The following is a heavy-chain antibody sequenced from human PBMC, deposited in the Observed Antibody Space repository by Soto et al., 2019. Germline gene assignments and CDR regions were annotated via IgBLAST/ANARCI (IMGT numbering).Heavy chain of an antibody. Sequence: QVQLQVSGPGLVQPSQTLSLMCSVSGTSLRSGGNYWSWIRQHPVKGLEWIGQIYHSGTTYYNPSLKSRVTISVDSSQSQFSLMLDSVTAAATAVYYCARARAKFGGHSDYWGRGILVPASS. CDR1: GTSLRSGGNY. D-gene: IGHD3-10*01. V-gene: IGHV4-31*02. J-gene: IGHJ4*02. CDR2: IYHSGTT. CDR3: ARARAKFGGHSDY.